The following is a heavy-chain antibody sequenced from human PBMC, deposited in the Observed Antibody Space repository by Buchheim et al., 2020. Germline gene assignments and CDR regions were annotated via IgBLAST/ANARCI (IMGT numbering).Heavy chain of an antibody. CDR2: INHSGST. V-gene: IGHV4-34*01. Sequence: QVQLQQWGAGLLKPSETLSLTCAVYGGSFSGYYWSWIRQPPGKGLEWIGEINHSGSTNYNPSPKSRVTISVDTSKNQFSLKLSSVTAADTAVYYCARGWYCSGGSCYSARGRSFDYWGQGTL. J-gene: IGHJ4*02. D-gene: IGHD2-15*01. CDR1: GGSFSGYY. CDR3: ARGWYCSGGSCYSARGRSFDY.